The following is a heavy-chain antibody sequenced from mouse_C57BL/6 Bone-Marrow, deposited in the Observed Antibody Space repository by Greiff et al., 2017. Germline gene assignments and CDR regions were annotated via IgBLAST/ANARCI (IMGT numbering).Heavy chain of an antibody. Sequence: VHLVESGPGLVAPSQSLSISCTASGFSLTSYAISWVRQPPGQGLEWLGVIWTAGGSTYYSALKSRLSISKDNSKSQVFLKINNLQTDDTARYYCARNDGIYPYWYFDVWGTGTTVTVSS. J-gene: IGHJ1*03. CDR1: GFSLTSYA. CDR3: ARNDGIYPYWYFDV. CDR2: IWTAGGS. V-gene: IGHV2-9-1*01. D-gene: IGHD2-1*01.